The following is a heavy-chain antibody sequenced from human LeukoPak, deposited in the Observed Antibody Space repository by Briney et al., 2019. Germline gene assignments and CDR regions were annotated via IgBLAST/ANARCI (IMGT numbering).Heavy chain of an antibody. V-gene: IGHV4-39*01. J-gene: IGHJ6*03. Sequence: SETLSLTCTVSGGSISSSSYYWGWIRQPPGKGLEWIGSIYYSGSTYYNPSLKSRVTISVDTSKNQFSLKLSSVTAADTAVYYCARLDIVATNYMDVWGKGTTVTVSS. CDR1: GGSISSSSYY. CDR2: IYYSGST. D-gene: IGHD5-12*01. CDR3: ARLDIVATNYMDV.